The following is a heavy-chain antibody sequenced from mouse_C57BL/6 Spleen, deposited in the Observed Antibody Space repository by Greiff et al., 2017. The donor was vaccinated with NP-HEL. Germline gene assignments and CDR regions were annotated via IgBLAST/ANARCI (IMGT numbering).Heavy chain of an antibody. D-gene: IGHD2-1*01. J-gene: IGHJ4*01. CDR3: ARNRGNRYYAMDY. Sequence: VQLQQSGPGLVQPSQSLSITCTVSGFSLTSYGVHWVRQSPGKGLEWLGVIWSGGSTDYNAAFIARLSISKDKSKSQVFFKMHSLQADDTAIYYCARNRGNRYYAMDYWGQGTSVTVSS. V-gene: IGHV2-2*01. CDR1: GFSLTSYG. CDR2: IWSGGST.